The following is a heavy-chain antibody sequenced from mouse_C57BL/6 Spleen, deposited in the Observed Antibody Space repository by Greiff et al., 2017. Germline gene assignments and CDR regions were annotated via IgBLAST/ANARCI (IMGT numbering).Heavy chain of an antibody. CDR3: ARKRQGNYVDYAMDY. V-gene: IGHV1-58*01. CDR2: IYIGNGYT. D-gene: IGHD2-1*01. J-gene: IGHJ4*01. CDR1: GYTFTSYG. Sequence: EVQLVESGAELVRPGSSVKMSCKTSGYTFTSYGINWVKQRPGQGLEWIGYIYIGNGYTEYNEKFKGKATLTSDTSYSTAYMQLSSLTSEDSAIXVCARKRQGNYVDYAMDYWGQGTSVTVSS.